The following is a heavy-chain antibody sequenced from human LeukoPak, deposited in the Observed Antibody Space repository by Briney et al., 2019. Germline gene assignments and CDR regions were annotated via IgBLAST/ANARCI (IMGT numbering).Heavy chain of an antibody. CDR3: SRESGAFCPFGY. CDR1: GGSFSGYY. Sequence: PSETLSLTCAVYGGSFSGYYWIWIRQPPGKGLELIGEINHSGSSNYNPSLKSRVTISVDTSKNQSSLKVSSVTAADTAIYYCSRESGAFCPFGYWGQGTLVIVPS. J-gene: IGHJ4*02. CDR2: INHSGSS. V-gene: IGHV4-34*01. D-gene: IGHD1-26*01.